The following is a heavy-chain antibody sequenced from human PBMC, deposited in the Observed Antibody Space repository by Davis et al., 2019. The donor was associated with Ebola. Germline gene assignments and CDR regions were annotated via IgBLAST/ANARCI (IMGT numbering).Heavy chain of an antibody. CDR2: IYPGDSDT. CDR3: ARVRKAPRTPNWNYPVFDP. V-gene: IGHV5-51*01. CDR1: GYSFTSYW. Sequence: GESLKISCKGSGYSFTSYWIGWVRQMPGKGLEWMGIIYPGDSDTRYSPSFQGQVTISADKSISTAYLQWSSLKASDTAMYYCARVRKAPRTPNWNYPVFDPWGQGTLVTVSS. J-gene: IGHJ5*02. D-gene: IGHD1-7*01.